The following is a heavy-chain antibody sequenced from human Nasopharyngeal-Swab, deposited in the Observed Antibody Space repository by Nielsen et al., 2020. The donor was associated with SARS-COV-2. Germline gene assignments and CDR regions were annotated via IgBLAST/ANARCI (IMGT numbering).Heavy chain of an antibody. V-gene: IGHV3-30*03. D-gene: IGHD3-22*01. CDR2: ISFDGNTK. J-gene: IGHJ3*02. Sequence: VRQAPGKGLEWVAVISFDGNTKHYADSVEGRFTISRDNSKNTLYLQMNSLRAEDTAVYYCARTRKTYYYDSSGRFDAFDIWGQGTMVTVSS. CDR3: ARTRKTYYYDSSGRFDAFDI.